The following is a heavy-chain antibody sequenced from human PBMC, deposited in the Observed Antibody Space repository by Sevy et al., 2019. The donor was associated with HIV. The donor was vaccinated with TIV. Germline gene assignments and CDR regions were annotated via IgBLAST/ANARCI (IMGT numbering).Heavy chain of an antibody. CDR2: ISSSSSTI. CDR1: GFTFSSYS. CDR3: SNCDYYDSSGYSLDY. Sequence: GGSLRLSCAASGFTFSSYSMNWVRQAPGKGLEWVSYISSSSSTIYYADSVKGRFTISRDNAKNSLYLQMNSLRDEDTDVYYLSNCDYYDSSGYSLDYWGQGTLVTVSS. J-gene: IGHJ4*02. V-gene: IGHV3-48*02. D-gene: IGHD3-22*01.